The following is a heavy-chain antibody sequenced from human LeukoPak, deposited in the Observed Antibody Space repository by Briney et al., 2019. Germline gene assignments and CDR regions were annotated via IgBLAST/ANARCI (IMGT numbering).Heavy chain of an antibody. CDR2: IYYRGST. J-gene: IGHJ4*02. CDR1: GGSVSSGSYY. D-gene: IGHD2-21*01. CDR3: GRVVVVSVIVDY. V-gene: IGHV4-61*01. Sequence: FETLSFTRTVSGGSVSSGSYYWSWIRQPPGKGLEWIGSIYYRGSTNYSPSLKSRVTISLDTSQNQFSLKLSSVSAADTAVYYCGRVVVVSVIVDYWGQGTL.